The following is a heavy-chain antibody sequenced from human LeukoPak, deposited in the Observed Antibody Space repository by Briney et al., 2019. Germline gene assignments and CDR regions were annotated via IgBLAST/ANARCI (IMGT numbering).Heavy chain of an antibody. D-gene: IGHD5-18*01. V-gene: IGHV3-23*01. CDR2: ISGSGGST. CDR3: AKDQYSYGYNPGAFDI. CDR1: GFTFSSYA. Sequence: GSLRLSCAASGFTFSSYAMSWVRQAPGKGLEWVSAISGSGGSTYYADSVKGRFTISRDNSKNTLYLQMNSLRAEDTAVYYCAKDQYSYGYNPGAFDIWGQGTMVTVSS. J-gene: IGHJ3*02.